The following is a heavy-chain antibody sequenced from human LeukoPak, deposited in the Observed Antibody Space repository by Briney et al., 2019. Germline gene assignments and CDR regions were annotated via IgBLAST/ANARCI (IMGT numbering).Heavy chain of an antibody. D-gene: IGHD3-3*01. CDR2: IYHSGGT. J-gene: IGHJ6*03. CDR3: AREWQTPYDFWSGYYYYYMDV. V-gene: IGHV4-38-2*02. CDR1: GYSISSGYY. Sequence: SETLSLTCTVSGYSISSGYYWGWIRQPPGKGLEWIGSIYHSGGTYYNPSLKSRVTISVDTSKNQFSLKLSSVTAADTAVYYCAREWQTPYDFWSGYYYYYMDVWGKGTTVTVSS.